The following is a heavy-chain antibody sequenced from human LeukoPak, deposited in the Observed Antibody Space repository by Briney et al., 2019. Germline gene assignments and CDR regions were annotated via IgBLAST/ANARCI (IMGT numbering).Heavy chain of an antibody. J-gene: IGHJ4*02. CDR2: IYSGGST. CDR1: GFTVSSNY. Sequence: PGGSLRLSCAVSGFTVSSNYMSWVRQAPGKGLEWVSVIYSGGSTYYADSVKGRFTISRDNSKNTLYLQMNSLRTEDTAAYYCYSMLVGEFRVINDYWGQGTLVTVSS. D-gene: IGHD3-22*01. CDR3: YSMLVGEFRVINDY. V-gene: IGHV3-66*01.